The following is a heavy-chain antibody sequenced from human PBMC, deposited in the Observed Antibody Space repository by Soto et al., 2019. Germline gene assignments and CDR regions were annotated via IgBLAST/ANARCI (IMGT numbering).Heavy chain of an antibody. CDR1: GGSISSSSYY. V-gene: IGHV4-39*01. CDR3: ARIRSYYYGMDV. CDR2: IYYSGST. J-gene: IGHJ6*02. D-gene: IGHD4-17*01. Sequence: QLQLQESGPGLVKPSETLSLTCTVSGGSISSSSYYWGWIRQPPGKGLEWIGSIYYSGSTYYNPSLKSRVTISVDTSKNQFSLNLSSVTAADTAVYYCARIRSYYYGMDVWGQGTTVTVSS.